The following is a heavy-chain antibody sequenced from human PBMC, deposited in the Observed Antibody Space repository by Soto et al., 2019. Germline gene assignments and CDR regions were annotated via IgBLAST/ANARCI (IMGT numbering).Heavy chain of an antibody. CDR3: ARDRRTAGSGSYLDY. J-gene: IGHJ4*02. D-gene: IGHD3-10*01. CDR2: INHSGST. V-gene: IGHV4-34*01. Sequence: QVQPQQWGAGLLKPSETLSLTCAVYGGSFSGYYWSWIRQPPGKGLEWIGEINHSGSTNYNPSLKSRVTISVDTSKNQFSLKLRSVTAADTAVYYCARDRRTAGSGSYLDYWGQGTLVTASS. CDR1: GGSFSGYY.